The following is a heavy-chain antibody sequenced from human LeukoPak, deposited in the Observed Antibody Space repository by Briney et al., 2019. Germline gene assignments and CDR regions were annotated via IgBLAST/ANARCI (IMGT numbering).Heavy chain of an antibody. V-gene: IGHV4-31*03. CDR3: ARVGSCSGGSCYYRLFDY. CDR2: IYYSGST. CDR1: GSSISNSDYY. D-gene: IGHD2-15*01. Sequence: SETLSLTCTVSGSSISNSDYYWSWIRQHPGKGLEWIGYIYYSGSTYYNPSLKSRVSISVDTSKNQFSLKLSSVTAADTAVYYCARVGSCSGGSCYYRLFDYWGQGTLVTVSS. J-gene: IGHJ4*02.